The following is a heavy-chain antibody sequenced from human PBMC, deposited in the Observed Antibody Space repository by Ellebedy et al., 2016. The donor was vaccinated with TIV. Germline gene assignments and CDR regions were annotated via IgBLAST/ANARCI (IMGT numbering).Heavy chain of an antibody. D-gene: IGHD2-2*01. V-gene: IGHV3-30*18. CDR1: GFTFSSYG. J-gene: IGHJ4*02. CDR2: ISYHGTNT. CDR3: AKELVSRSSLTFDY. Sequence: GESLKISCAASGFTFSSYGMHWVRQAPGEGLEWVAVISYHGTNTHYADSVKGRSTISRDNFKNTLYLHMNILRPEDTAVYYCAKELVSRSSLTFDYWGQGSLVTVSS.